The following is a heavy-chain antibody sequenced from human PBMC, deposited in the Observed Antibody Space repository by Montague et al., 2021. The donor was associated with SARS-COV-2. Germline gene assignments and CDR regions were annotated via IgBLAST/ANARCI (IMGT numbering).Heavy chain of an antibody. V-gene: IGHV2-5*01. J-gene: IGHJ4*02. CDR1: GFSLDSRGVG. CDR3: AHKNSGWPIEFAN. CDR2: IYWNDDK. Sequence: PALVKPTQTLTLTCTFSGFSLDSRGVGVGWIRQPPGKALECLALIYWNDDKRYSPSLKTRLTVTKDTSENQVVLTMTNMDPVDTATYFCAHKNSGWPIEFANWGQGALVTVSS. D-gene: IGHD6-19*01.